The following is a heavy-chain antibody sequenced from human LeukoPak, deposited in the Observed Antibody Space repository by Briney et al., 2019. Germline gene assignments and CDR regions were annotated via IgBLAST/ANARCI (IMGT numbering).Heavy chain of an antibody. CDR1: GFISSSHG. D-gene: IGHD6-19*01. V-gene: IGHV3-23*01. J-gene: IGHJ4*02. CDR2: VTSRSAT. CDR3: TTTRPYGTTWAGAFED. Sequence: GGSLRLSCVASGFISSSHGMSWVRQAPGKGLEWVSTVTSRSATHYTDSVKGRFITSRDSSKNTLFLQMNSLRAEDTALYYCTTTRPYGTTWAGAFEDWGQGTPVTVSS.